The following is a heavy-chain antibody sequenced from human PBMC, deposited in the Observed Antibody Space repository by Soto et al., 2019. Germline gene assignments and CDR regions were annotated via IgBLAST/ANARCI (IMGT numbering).Heavy chain of an antibody. CDR1: GFNFNKFA. Sequence: GSLRLSCEASGFNFNKFAMSWVRQAPGKGLEWVSSISSSSSYIYYADSVKGRFTISRDNAKNSLYLQMNSLRAEDTAVYYCARGPHGYSFDPWGQGTLVTVSS. V-gene: IGHV3-21*01. CDR2: ISSSSSYI. J-gene: IGHJ5*02. CDR3: ARGPHGYSFDP. D-gene: IGHD4-4*01.